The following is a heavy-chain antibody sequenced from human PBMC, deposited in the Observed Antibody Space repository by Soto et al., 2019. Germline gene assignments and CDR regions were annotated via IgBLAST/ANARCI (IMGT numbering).Heavy chain of an antibody. J-gene: IGHJ3*02. CDR1: GFTFSTAW. CDR3: TTGGGINAFDI. CDR2: IKSNTDGGTT. Sequence: EVQLVESGGGLVKPGGSLRLSCAASGFTFSTAWMNWVRQAPGKGLEWVGRIKSNTDGGTTNYTAPVKGRFTISRDDSKNTLYLQMNSLKTEDTAFYYCTTGGGINAFDIWGQGTMVTVSS. V-gene: IGHV3-15*07. D-gene: IGHD3-3*01.